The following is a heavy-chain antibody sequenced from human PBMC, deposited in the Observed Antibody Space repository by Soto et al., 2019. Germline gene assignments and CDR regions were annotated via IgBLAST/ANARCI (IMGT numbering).Heavy chain of an antibody. CDR2: ISGSGGST. CDR1: GFTFSSYA. CDR3: AKDLFESDIVVVPAAIPYYYYGMDV. J-gene: IGHJ6*02. Sequence: PGGSLRLSCAASGFTFSSYAMSWVRQAPGKGLEWVSAISGSGGSTYYADSVKGRFTISRDNSKNTLYLQMNSLRAEDTAVYYCAKDLFESDIVVVPAAIPYYYYGMDVWGQGTTVTVS. D-gene: IGHD2-2*01. V-gene: IGHV3-23*01.